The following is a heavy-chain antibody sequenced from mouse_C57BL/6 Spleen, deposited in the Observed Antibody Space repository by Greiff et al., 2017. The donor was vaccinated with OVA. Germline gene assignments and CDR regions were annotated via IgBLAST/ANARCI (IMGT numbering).Heavy chain of an antibody. J-gene: IGHJ3*01. CDR3: APLRFAY. CDR2: IYPGDGDT. V-gene: IGHV1-82*01. CDR1: GYAFSSSW. Sequence: QVQLQQSGPELVKPGASVKISCKASGYAFSSSWMNWVKQRPGKGLEWIGRIYPGDGDTNYNGKFKGKATLTVDKSSSTAYMELRSLTSEDSAVYYCAPLRFAYWGQGTLVTVSA. D-gene: IGHD1-1*01.